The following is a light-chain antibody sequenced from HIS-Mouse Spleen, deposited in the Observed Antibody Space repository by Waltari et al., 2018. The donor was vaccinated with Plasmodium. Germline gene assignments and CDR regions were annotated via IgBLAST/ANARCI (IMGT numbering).Light chain of an antibody. CDR1: KLGDTH. V-gene: IGLV3-1*01. J-gene: IGLJ2*01. Sequence: SYELTQPPSVSVSPGQTASINCSGDKLGDTHACWYQQKPGQSPVLVIYQDSKRPSGIPERFSGSNSGNTATLTISGTQAMDEADYYCQAWDSSTAVFGGGTKLTVL. CDR2: QDS. CDR3: QAWDSSTAV.